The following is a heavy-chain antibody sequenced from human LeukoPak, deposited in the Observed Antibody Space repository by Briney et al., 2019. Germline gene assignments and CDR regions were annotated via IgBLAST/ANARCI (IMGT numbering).Heavy chain of an antibody. D-gene: IGHD6-13*01. CDR3: ARVVKAAAGSDY. CDR1: VGSISTYY. CDR2: IYYSGST. J-gene: IGHJ4*02. V-gene: IGHV4-39*07. Sequence: SETLSLTCTVSVGSISTYYWSCIRQPPGKGLEWIGSIYYSGSTYYNPSLKSRVTISVDTSKNQFYLKLSSVTDADTDVYYCARVVKAAAGSDYWGQGTLVTVSS.